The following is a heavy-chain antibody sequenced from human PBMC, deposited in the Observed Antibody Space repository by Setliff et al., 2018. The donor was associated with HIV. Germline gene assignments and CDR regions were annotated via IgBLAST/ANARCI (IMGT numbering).Heavy chain of an antibody. V-gene: IGHV1-69*01. Sequence: VKVSCKASGGPFSTYAITWVRQAPGQGLEWMGGIIPIVGTANYAQKFQGRVTITADESTSTAYMELSSLRSEDTAVYYCARQGNPYYLDYWGQGTLVTVPQ. CDR3: ARQGNPYYLDY. CDR2: IIPIVGTA. D-gene: IGHD4-4*01. J-gene: IGHJ4*02. CDR1: GGPFSTYA.